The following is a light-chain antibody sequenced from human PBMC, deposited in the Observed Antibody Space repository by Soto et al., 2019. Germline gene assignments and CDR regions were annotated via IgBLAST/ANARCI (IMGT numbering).Light chain of an antibody. V-gene: IGLV1-40*01. CDR2: TNN. CDR3: QSYDNRLSAYV. Sequence: QSVLTQPPSVSGAPGQRVTISCTGSSSNIGAGYDVHWYLQLPGTAPKLLVYTNNNRPSGVPDRFSGSKSGTSACLAITGLQAEDEADYYCQSYDNRLSAYVFGTGTKLTVL. CDR1: SSNIGAGYD. J-gene: IGLJ1*01.